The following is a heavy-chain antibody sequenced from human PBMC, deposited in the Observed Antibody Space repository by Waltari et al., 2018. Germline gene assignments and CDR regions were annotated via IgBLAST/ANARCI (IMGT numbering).Heavy chain of an antibody. CDR1: GFTFSSYS. J-gene: IGHJ4*02. Sequence: EVQLVESGGGLVKPGGSLRLSCAASGFTFSSYSMNWVRQAPGKGLEWVSSISSSSSYIYYADSVKGRFTISRDNAKNSLYLQMNSLRAEDTAVYYCSWIAAAGFDYWGQGTLVTVSS. V-gene: IGHV3-21*01. CDR2: ISSSSSYI. CDR3: SWIAAAGFDY. D-gene: IGHD6-13*01.